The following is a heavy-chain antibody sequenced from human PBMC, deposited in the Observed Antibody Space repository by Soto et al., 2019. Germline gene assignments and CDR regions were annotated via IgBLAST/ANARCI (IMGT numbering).Heavy chain of an antibody. V-gene: IGHV3-15*01. CDR3: TTRGGH. CDR1: GFNFNDAW. Sequence: EVQLVESGGSLVKPGGSLRLSCAASGFNFNDAWMSWVRQAPGKGLEWVGRVKSKADGGTTDYAAPVNGRFIVSRDDLQNRLYLEMSSLRIEDSGVYFCTTRGGHWGQGALVTVSS. CDR2: VKSKADGGTT. J-gene: IGHJ4*02.